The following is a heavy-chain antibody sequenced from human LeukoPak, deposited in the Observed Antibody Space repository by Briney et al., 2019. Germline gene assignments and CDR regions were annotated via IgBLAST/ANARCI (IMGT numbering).Heavy chain of an antibody. CDR1: GFTFSSYW. CDR2: IKKDGSEK. Sequence: GGSLRLSCAASGFTFSSYWMSWVRQAPGKGLEWVANIKKDGSEKYYVDSVKGRFTISRDNAKTSLYLQMNSLRAEDTAVYYCARAAYCGADCYYYFDCWGQGTLVTVSS. CDR3: ARAAYCGADCYYYFDC. D-gene: IGHD2-21*02. J-gene: IGHJ4*02. V-gene: IGHV3-7*01.